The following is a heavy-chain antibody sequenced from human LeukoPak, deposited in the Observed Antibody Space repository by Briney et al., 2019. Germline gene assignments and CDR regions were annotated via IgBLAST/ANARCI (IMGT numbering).Heavy chain of an antibody. J-gene: IGHJ4*02. CDR1: GFTFGDYA. V-gene: IGHV3-23*01. CDR2: ISGSGGST. D-gene: IGHD3-10*01. CDR3: AKGPLWFGELALDY. Sequence: PGGSLRLSCAASGFTFGDYAMHWVRQAPGKGLEWVSAISGSGGSTYYADSVKGRFTISRDNSKNTLYLRMNSLRAEDTAVYYCAKGPLWFGELALDYWGQGTLVTVSS.